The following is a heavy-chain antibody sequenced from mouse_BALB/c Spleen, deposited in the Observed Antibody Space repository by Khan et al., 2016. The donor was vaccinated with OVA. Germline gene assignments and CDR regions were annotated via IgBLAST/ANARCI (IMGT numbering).Heavy chain of an antibody. CDR1: GYTFTNYW. CDR2: IYPGGGYT. V-gene: IGHV1-63*02. CDR3: ARRGAARATLDYFDY. D-gene: IGHD3-1*01. Sequence: QVQLQQSGAELVRPGTSVKMSCKAAGYTFTNYWIGWVKQRPGHGLEWIGDIYPGGGYTNYNEKFKGKATLTADTSSSTAYMQRSSLTSGDSVIYYCARRGAARATLDYFDYWGQGTTLTVSS. J-gene: IGHJ2*01.